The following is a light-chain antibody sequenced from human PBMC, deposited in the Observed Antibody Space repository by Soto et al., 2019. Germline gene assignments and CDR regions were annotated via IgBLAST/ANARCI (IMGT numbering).Light chain of an antibody. CDR2: ATS. V-gene: IGKV1-9*01. CDR3: QQVNSYPLT. J-gene: IGKJ4*01. Sequence: DIQLTQSPSFLSASVVDRVTITCLASQDISNYLAWYQQKPGKAPKFLLYATSTFQSGVPSRFSGSGSGTQFTLTISSLQPEDFATYYCQQVNSYPLTCGGGTKVDIK. CDR1: QDISNY.